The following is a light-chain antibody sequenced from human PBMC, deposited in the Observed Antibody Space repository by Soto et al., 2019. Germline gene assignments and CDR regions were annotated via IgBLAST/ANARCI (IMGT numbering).Light chain of an antibody. CDR2: GNS. CDR3: QSYDSSLSEV. J-gene: IGLJ1*01. CDR1: SSNIGADYD. V-gene: IGLV1-40*01. Sequence: QLVLTQPPSVSGAPGQRVTISCTGSSSNIGADYDVHWYQQLPGTAPKLLIYGNSNRPSGVPDRFSGSKSGTSASLAITGLQAEDEADYYCQSYDSSLSEVFGTGTKLTVL.